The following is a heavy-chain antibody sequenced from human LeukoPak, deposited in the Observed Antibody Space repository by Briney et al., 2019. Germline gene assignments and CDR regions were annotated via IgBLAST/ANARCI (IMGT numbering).Heavy chain of an antibody. V-gene: IGHV4-30-4*08. CDR2: IYHNGDT. Sequence: SQTLSLTCIVSGGSIISGDYYWSWIRQPPGKGLEWIGYIYHNGDTYYNPSLKSRVSISVDTSKNQFSQKLSSVTAADTAVYYCARAGVVPAAINRAFDIWGQGSVVTVSS. CDR1: GGSIISGDYY. J-gene: IGHJ3*02. CDR3: ARAGVVPAAINRAFDI. D-gene: IGHD2-2*02.